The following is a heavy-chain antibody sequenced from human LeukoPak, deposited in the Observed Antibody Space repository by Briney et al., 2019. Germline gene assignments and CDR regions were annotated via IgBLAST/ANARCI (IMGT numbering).Heavy chain of an antibody. CDR3: AKGGATVIDY. CDR2: INSGGSST. CDR1: GLTFSNYW. D-gene: IGHD4-17*01. Sequence: PGGSLRLSCAASGLTFSNYWMHWVRQAPGKGLVWVSRINSGGSSTTSADSVEGRFTISRDNAKNTLYLQMNSLRAEDTAVYYCAKGGATVIDYWGQGTLVTVSS. V-gene: IGHV3-74*01. J-gene: IGHJ4*02.